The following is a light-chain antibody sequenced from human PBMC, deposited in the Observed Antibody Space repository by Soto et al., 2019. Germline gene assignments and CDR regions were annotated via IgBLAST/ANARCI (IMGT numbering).Light chain of an antibody. CDR1: SGSVSTDDY. CDR3: VLYMGRGIWV. Sequence: QTVVTQEPSFSVSPGGTVTLTCGLSSGSVSTDDYPGWYQQTPRQAPRALIYNTYTRSSGVPDRFSGSIVGNKAALTIAGAQADDESDYYCVLYMGRGIWVFGGGTKLTVL. V-gene: IGLV8-61*01. J-gene: IGLJ3*02. CDR2: NTY.